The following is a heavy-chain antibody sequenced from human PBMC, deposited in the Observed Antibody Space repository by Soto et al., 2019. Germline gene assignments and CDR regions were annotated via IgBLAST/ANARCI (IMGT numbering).Heavy chain of an antibody. CDR2: INTDSGDT. CDR1: GYSFAGYL. J-gene: IGHJ6*02. Sequence: ASLKVSCKASGYSFAGYLLHWVRQAPGQGLEWMGWINTDSGDTKYARKFQGRVTMTRDTSTSTGYMELSSLRSDDTAVYHCTRGTGFWSGYYRYYGMDVWGQGTTVTVSS. CDR3: TRGTGFWSGYYRYYGMDV. D-gene: IGHD3-3*01. V-gene: IGHV1-2*02.